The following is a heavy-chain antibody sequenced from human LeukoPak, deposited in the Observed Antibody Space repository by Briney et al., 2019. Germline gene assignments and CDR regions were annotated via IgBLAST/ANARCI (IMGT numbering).Heavy chain of an antibody. V-gene: IGHV3-66*01. Sequence: GGTLRLSCAAFGFTVSVNYMSWVRQAPGKGLECVSVIYSGGNTYYADSVKDRFTISRDNSKNTLYLQMNSLRAEDTAVYYCARKTDSGGQGDYWGPGTLVTVSS. CDR2: IYSGGNT. CDR1: GFTVSVNY. CDR3: ARKTDSGGQGDY. J-gene: IGHJ4*02. D-gene: IGHD3-22*01.